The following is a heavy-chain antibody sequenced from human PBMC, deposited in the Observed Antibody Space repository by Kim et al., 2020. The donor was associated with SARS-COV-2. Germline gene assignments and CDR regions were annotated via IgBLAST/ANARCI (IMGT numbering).Heavy chain of an antibody. CDR2: IKSKTDGGTT. V-gene: IGHV3-15*01. J-gene: IGHJ4*02. Sequence: GGSLRLSCAASGFTFSNAWMSWVRQAPGKGLEWVGRIKSKTDGGTTDYAAPVKGRFTISRDDSKNTLYLQMNSLKTEDTAVYYCTTGDVIQLWYGTLQATYWGQGTLVTVSS. D-gene: IGHD5-18*01. CDR1: GFTFSNAW. CDR3: TTGDVIQLWYGTLQATY.